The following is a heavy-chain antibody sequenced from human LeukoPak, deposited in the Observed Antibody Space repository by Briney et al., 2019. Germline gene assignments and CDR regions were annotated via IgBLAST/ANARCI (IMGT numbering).Heavy chain of an antibody. CDR1: GFTFNNYW. CDR2: LNRDGSST. D-gene: IGHD3-22*01. J-gene: IGHJ4*02. Sequence: GGSLRLSCTASGFTFNNYWMHWVRQAPGKGLVWVSRLNRDGSSTNYADSVKGRFNISRDNAKNTLYLQMNSLRADDTAMYYCARPDSSGHPTNWGQGTLVIVSS. V-gene: IGHV3-74*01. CDR3: ARPDSSGHPTN.